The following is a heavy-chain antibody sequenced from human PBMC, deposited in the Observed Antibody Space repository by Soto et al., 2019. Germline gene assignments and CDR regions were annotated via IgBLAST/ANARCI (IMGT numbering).Heavy chain of an antibody. CDR2: IGPESGAT. CDR1: GYTFTGHY. V-gene: IGHV1-2*02. CDR3: GRGRSGQIVVFY. D-gene: IGHD1-26*01. Sequence: ASVKVSCKASGYTFTGHYIHWVRQAPEQGPEWMGEIGPESGATRYAKKFQGRVTMTRDTSITTVYMELNNLSPDDTAVYYCGRGRSGQIVVFYWGQGTPATVSS. J-gene: IGHJ4*02.